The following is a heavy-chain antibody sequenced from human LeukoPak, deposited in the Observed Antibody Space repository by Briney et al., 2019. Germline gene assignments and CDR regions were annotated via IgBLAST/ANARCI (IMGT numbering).Heavy chain of an antibody. CDR1: CGYLSSGGYY. CDR2: IYHNGRT. Sequence: SQTLSLTCTVSCGYLSSGGYYWSWIRQPPGEGLEWIGYIYHNGRTYYNPSLKGRVTISVDRSKNQFSLKLSSVTAADTAVYYCARGSAANFDYWGQGTLVTVSS. V-gene: IGHV4-30-2*01. J-gene: IGHJ4*02. CDR3: ARGSAANFDY. D-gene: IGHD6-13*01.